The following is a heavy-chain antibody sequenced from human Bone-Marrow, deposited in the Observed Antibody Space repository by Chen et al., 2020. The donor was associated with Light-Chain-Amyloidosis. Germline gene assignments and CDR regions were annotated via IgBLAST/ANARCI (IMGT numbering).Heavy chain of an antibody. CDR2: SYPDDSDA. J-gene: IGHJ4*02. Sequence: EVQLEQSGPEVKKPGESLKISCKGSGYTFPNYWIGWVRQMPGKGLEWMGVSYPDDSDARYIPSFEGQVTISADKSITPAYLQWRGLKASDTAMYYCARRRDGYNFDYWGQGTLVTVSS. V-gene: IGHV5-51*01. D-gene: IGHD5-12*01. CDR1: GYTFPNYW. CDR3: ARRRDGYNFDY.